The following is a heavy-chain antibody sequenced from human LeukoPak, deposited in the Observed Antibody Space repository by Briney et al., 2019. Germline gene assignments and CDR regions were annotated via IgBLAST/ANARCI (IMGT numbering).Heavy chain of an antibody. Sequence: GGSLRLACAASGFTFSSYGMTWVRQAPGKGLEWVSAISGSGVNTYYADSVKGRFTISRDNSKNTLYLQMNSLRAEDTAVYYCAKCYYDSSDYYFGAFDIWGQGTMVTVS. CDR3: AKCYYDSSDYYFGAFDI. CDR2: ISGSGVNT. D-gene: IGHD3-22*01. J-gene: IGHJ3*02. CDR1: GFTFSSYG. V-gene: IGHV3-23*01.